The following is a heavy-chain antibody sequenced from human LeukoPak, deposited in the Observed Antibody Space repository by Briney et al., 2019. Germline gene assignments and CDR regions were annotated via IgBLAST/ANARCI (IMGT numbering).Heavy chain of an antibody. CDR2: FHSDGSTT. CDR1: GFTLSSYR. J-gene: IGHJ4*02. Sequence: GGCLRLSCAASGFTLSSYRMNWVRQAPGKGLVWVSRFHSDGSTTTYADSVKGRFTLSRDNAKNTLYLQMNSLRAEDTAVYYCAREGVAGALDYWGQGTLVTVSS. CDR3: AREGVAGALDY. D-gene: IGHD6-19*01. V-gene: IGHV3-74*01.